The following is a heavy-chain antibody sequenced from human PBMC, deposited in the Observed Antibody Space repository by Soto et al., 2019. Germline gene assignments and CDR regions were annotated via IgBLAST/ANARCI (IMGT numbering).Heavy chain of an antibody. CDR3: ARGSQLERDALDI. CDR2: IYYTGHT. J-gene: IGHJ3*02. V-gene: IGHV4-31*03. CDR1: GVSINSGGYY. Sequence: QVQLQESGPGLVKPSQTLSLTCSVSGVSINSGGYYWSWIRHHPGKGLEWIGYIYYTGHTFYNASLKSRGAMSLETSKNQFPLKLSSVTAADTAVYYCARGSQLERDALDIWGQGTMVTVSS. D-gene: IGHD1-1*01.